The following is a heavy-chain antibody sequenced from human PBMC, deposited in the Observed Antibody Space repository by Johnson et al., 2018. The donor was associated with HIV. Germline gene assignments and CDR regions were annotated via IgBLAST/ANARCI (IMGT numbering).Heavy chain of an antibody. CDR3: AREGGDGYSPSAFDI. D-gene: IGHD5-24*01. J-gene: IGHJ3*02. Sequence: QVQLVESGGGVVQPGGSLRLSCAASGSTFSDYYMSWIRQAPGKGLEWVAVISYDGNNKYYTDSVKGRFTISRDNSKNTLYVQMNSLRDEDTAVYYCAREGGDGYSPSAFDIWGQGTMVTVSS. CDR1: GSTFSDYY. CDR2: ISYDGNNK. V-gene: IGHV3-30-3*01.